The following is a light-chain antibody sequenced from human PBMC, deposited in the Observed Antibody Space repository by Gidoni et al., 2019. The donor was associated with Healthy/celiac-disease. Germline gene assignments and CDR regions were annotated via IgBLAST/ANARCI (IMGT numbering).Light chain of an antibody. CDR2: YDD. J-gene: IGLJ2*01. CDR1: SSNVGNNA. V-gene: IGLV1-36*01. CDR3: AAWDDSLNGVV. Sequence: QSVLTHPPSTSEAPRQRVTISSSGSSSNVGNNAVNWYQQLPGKAPKLLIYYDDLLPSGVSDRFSGSKSGTSASLAISGLQSEDEADYYCAAWDDSLNGVVFGGGTKLTVL.